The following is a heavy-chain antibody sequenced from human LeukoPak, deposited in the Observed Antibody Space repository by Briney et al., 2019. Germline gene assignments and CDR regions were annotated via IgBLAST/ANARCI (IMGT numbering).Heavy chain of an antibody. CDR3: ARSGGSSSLGY. Sequence: GGSLRLSCAASGFTFSSYWMHWVRQAPGKGLVWVSHINTDGSSTTYADSVKGRLTISRDHAKNTLYLQMNSLRAEDTAVYYCARSGGSSSLGYWGQGTLVTVSS. J-gene: IGHJ4*02. CDR2: INTDGSST. V-gene: IGHV3-74*01. CDR1: GFTFSSYW. D-gene: IGHD6-6*01.